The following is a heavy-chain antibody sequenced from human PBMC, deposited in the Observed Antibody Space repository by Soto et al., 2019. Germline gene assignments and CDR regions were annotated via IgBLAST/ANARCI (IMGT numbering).Heavy chain of an antibody. CDR3: AGRTSSSRYCNSGSCYDDFQH. J-gene: IGHJ1*01. V-gene: IGHV3-23*01. CDR1: GFTFRNYG. CDR2: ISGSADST. Sequence: PGGSLRLSCAASGFTFRNYGMTWIRQAPGKGLEWVSSISGSADSTYYADSVKGRFTISRDNSKNTLYLQMNSLRAEDTAVYYCAGRTSSSRYCNSGSCYDDFQHWGQGTLVTVSS. D-gene: IGHD2-15*01.